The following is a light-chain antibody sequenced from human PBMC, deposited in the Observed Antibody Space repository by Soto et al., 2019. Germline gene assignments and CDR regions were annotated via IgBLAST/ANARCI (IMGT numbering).Light chain of an antibody. Sequence: DIQMTQSPSSLSASVGDRVTITCRASQSIHSYVNWYQQKPGKAPQLLIYAASSLRSGVPSRFSGGGSGTYFTLTITSLQPEDFVNYYCQQCHSAPWTFGQGTTVEI. CDR3: QQCHSAPWT. J-gene: IGKJ1*01. V-gene: IGKV1-39*01. CDR1: QSIHSY. CDR2: AAS.